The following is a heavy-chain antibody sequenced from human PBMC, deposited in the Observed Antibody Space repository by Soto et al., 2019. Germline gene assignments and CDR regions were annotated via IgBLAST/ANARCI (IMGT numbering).Heavy chain of an antibody. D-gene: IGHD2-15*01. Sequence: SVKVSCKASGGTFSSYTISWVRQAPGQGLEWMGRIIPILGIANYAQKFQGRVTITADKSTSTAYMELSSLRSEDTAVYYCMVAANPVAIDYWGQGTLVTVSS. CDR3: MVAANPVAIDY. V-gene: IGHV1-69*02. CDR1: GGTFSSYT. CDR2: IIPILGIA. J-gene: IGHJ4*02.